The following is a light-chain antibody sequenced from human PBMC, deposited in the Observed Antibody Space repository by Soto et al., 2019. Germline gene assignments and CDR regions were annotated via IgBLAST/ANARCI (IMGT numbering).Light chain of an antibody. CDR1: QRVSNTY. J-gene: IGKJ4*02. CDR2: GVS. V-gene: IGKV3-20*01. CDR3: QKYSSLPVT. Sequence: EIVLTQSPGTLSLSPGERATLSCRASQRVSNTYLACYQQKPGQAPRLLSYGVSVRATGIPDTFSGSGSGKVFTITISMLHAEDSTVYCCQKYSSLPVTFGEGTKVDIK.